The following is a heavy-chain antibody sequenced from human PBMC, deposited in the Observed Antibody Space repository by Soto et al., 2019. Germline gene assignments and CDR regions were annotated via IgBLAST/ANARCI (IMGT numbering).Heavy chain of an antibody. D-gene: IGHD6-19*01. CDR3: ARDRYSSGWYDLDY. J-gene: IGHJ4*02. Sequence: QVQLVESGGGVVQPGRSLRLSCAASGFTFSSYGMHWVRQAPGKGLEWVAVIWYDGSNKYYADSVKGRFTISRDNSKNTLYLQMNSLRVEDTAVYYCARDRYSSGWYDLDYWGQGTLDTVSS. CDR1: GFTFSSYG. V-gene: IGHV3-33*01. CDR2: IWYDGSNK.